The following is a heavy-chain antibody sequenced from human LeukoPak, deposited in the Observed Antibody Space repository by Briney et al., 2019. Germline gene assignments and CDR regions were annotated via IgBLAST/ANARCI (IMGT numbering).Heavy chain of an antibody. CDR2: IYYIGRT. D-gene: IGHD4-17*01. Sequence: SETLSLTCTVSGGSISSYYWTWIRQPPGKGLGWIGYIYYIGRTNYNPSLKSRVTISVDTSKNQFSLKLSSVTAADTAVYYCARADYGDYVTFDYWGQGTLVTVSS. CDR1: GGSISSYY. V-gene: IGHV4-59*01. CDR3: ARADYGDYVTFDY. J-gene: IGHJ4*02.